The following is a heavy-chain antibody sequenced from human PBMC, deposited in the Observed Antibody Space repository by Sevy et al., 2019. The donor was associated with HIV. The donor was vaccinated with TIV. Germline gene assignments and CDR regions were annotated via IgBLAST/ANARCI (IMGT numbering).Heavy chain of an antibody. V-gene: IGHV3-48*01. J-gene: IGHJ4*02. Sequence: GGSLRLSCAASGFTFSTYSMNWVRQAPGKGLEWVSYISSSSRTIYYADSVEGRFTISRDNAKNSLYLQMNSLRAADTAVYYCAKDRSALLWFGESTHAFDYWGQGTLVTVSS. CDR2: ISSSSRTI. CDR1: GFTFSTYS. D-gene: IGHD3-10*01. CDR3: AKDRSALLWFGESTHAFDY.